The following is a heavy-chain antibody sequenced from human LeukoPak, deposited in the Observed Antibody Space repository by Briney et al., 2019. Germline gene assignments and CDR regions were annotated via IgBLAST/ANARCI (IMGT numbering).Heavy chain of an antibody. CDR1: GGSVTTYY. J-gene: IGHJ4*02. V-gene: IGHV4-59*02. CDR2: FHYTGST. CDR3: ARGREEFYYDSSGYYYFDN. D-gene: IGHD3-22*01. Sequence: SETLSLACTVSGGSVTTYYWSWIRQPPGKEPEWIGFFHYTGSTDYNPSLKSRVTISVDTSQNQFSLKLSSVTAADTAVYYCARGREEFYYDSSGYYYFDNWGQGNLVTVSS.